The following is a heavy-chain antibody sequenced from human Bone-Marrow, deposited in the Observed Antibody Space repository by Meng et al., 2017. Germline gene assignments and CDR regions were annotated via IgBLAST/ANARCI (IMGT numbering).Heavy chain of an antibody. V-gene: IGHV3-21*01. J-gene: IGHJ4*02. D-gene: IGHD3-10*01. Sequence: GESLKISCAASGFTFSSYCMNWVRQAPGKGLEWVSSISSSSSYIYHADSVKGRFTISRDNAKNSLYLQMNSLRAEDTAVYYCAGGWFGELLYYWGQGTLVTVSS. CDR1: GFTFSSYC. CDR3: AGGWFGELLYY. CDR2: ISSSSSYI.